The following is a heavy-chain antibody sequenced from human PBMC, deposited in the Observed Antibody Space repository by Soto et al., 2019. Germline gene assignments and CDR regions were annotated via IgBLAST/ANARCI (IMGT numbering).Heavy chain of an antibody. CDR2: INPSGGST. Sequence: ASVKVSCKASGYTFTSYYMHWVRQAPGQGLEWMGIINPSGGSTSYAQKFQGRVTMTRDTSTSTVYMELSSLRSEDTAVYYCARELIVVVPAAPGRGDYYYYYGMDVWGQGTTVTVSS. CDR1: GYTFTSYY. CDR3: ARELIVVVPAAPGRGDYYYYYGMDV. D-gene: IGHD2-2*01. J-gene: IGHJ6*02. V-gene: IGHV1-46*01.